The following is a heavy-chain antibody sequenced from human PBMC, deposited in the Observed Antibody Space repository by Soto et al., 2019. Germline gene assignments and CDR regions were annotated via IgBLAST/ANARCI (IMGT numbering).Heavy chain of an antibody. CDR2: IYHSGST. D-gene: IGHD3-9*01. J-gene: IGHJ5*02. CDR1: GGSISSGGYS. Sequence: PSETLSLTCAVSGGSISSGGYSWSWIRQPPGKGLEWIGYIYHSGSTYYNPSLKSRVTISVDRSKNQFSLKLSSVTAADTAVYYCARASILTGDTNWFDPWGQGTLVTVSS. CDR3: ARASILTGDTNWFDP. V-gene: IGHV4-30-2*01.